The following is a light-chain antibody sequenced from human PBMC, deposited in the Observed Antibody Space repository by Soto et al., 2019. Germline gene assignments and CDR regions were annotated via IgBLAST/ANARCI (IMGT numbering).Light chain of an antibody. V-gene: IGKV4-1*01. CDR3: QRYYGTPLT. J-gene: IGKJ4*01. Sequence: DFVMTQSPDSLAVSLGERATINCKSSQSVLYGSNNKKYLAWYQQKPGQPPKLLMNLASTRESGVPDRFSGSGSGTDFNLTISSLQAEDVAVYYCQRYYGTPLTFGGGTRVEIK. CDR1: QSVLYGSNNKKY. CDR2: LAS.